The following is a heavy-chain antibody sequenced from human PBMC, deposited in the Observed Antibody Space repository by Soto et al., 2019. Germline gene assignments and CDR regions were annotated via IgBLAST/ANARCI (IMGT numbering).Heavy chain of an antibody. Sequence: XSVKVCSKAFGYSFTSYGINWVRQAPGQGLEWMGWISGYDGNTNYAQKFQGRVTMTTDTSTSTGYMELRSLRSDDTALYYCARVGYSYGSRGLGSWGQGTLVTVSS. V-gene: IGHV1-18*04. CDR2: ISGYDGNT. J-gene: IGHJ4*02. CDR1: GYSFTSYG. CDR3: ARVGYSYGSRGLGS. D-gene: IGHD5-18*01.